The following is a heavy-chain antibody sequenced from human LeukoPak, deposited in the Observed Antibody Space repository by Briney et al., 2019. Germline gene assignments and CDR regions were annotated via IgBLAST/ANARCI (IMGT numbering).Heavy chain of an antibody. CDR2: IIPILGIA. V-gene: IGHV1-69*04. Sequence: SVKVSCKASGYSFTGYYMHWVRQAPGQGLEWMGRIIPILGIANYARKFQGRVTITADKSTSTAYMELSSLRSEDTAVYYCARDHIAAAGGGYYYYYGMDVWGQGTTVTVSS. D-gene: IGHD6-13*01. CDR1: GYSFTGYY. CDR3: ARDHIAAAGGGYYYYYGMDV. J-gene: IGHJ6*02.